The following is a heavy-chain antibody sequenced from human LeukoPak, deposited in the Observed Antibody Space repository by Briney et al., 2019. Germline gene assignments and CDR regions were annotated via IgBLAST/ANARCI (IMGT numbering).Heavy chain of an antibody. J-gene: IGHJ4*02. V-gene: IGHV4-59*12. CDR3: ARDAQYDFWSGVFDY. CDR1: GGSISSYY. CDR2: IYYSGST. D-gene: IGHD3-3*01. Sequence: SETLSLTCTVSGGSISSYYWNWIRQPPGKGLEWIGYIYYSGSTNYNPSLKSRVTMSVDTSKNQISLKLSSVTAADTAVYYCARDAQYDFWSGVFDYWGQGTLVTVSS.